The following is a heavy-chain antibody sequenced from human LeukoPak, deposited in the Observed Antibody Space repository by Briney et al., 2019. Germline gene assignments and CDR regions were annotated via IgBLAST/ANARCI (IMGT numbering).Heavy chain of an antibody. Sequence: SETLSLTCAVYGGSFSGYYWSCIRQPPGKGLEWIGEINHSGSTNYNPSLKSRVTISVDTSKNQFSLKLSSVTAADTAVYYCARGRRNGGYYNLYYFDYWGQGTLVTVSS. CDR2: INHSGST. CDR1: GGSFSGYY. J-gene: IGHJ4*02. V-gene: IGHV4-34*01. CDR3: ARGRRNGGYYNLYYFDY. D-gene: IGHD3-9*01.